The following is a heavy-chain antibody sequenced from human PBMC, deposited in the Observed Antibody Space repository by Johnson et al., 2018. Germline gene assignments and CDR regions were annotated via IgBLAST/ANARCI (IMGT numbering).Heavy chain of an antibody. Sequence: QVQLVQSGGGVVQPGRSLRRACAASGFTFSSYAMHWVRQAPGQGLAWVAVISSDGSNKYYADSVKGRFTIYRNNAKNYLYLQMNSLRVYDTALYYCAKATNRDYDDYEYFQHWCEGTLVTVSS. V-gene: IGHV3-30-3*02. D-gene: IGHD4-17*01. CDR1: GFTFSSYA. J-gene: IGHJ1*01. CDR3: AKATNRDYDDYEYFQH. CDR2: ISSDGSNK.